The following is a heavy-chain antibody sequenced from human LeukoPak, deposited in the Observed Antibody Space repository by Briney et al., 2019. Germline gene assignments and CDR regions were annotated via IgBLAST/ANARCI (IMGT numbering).Heavy chain of an antibody. J-gene: IGHJ4*02. D-gene: IGHD6-19*01. Sequence: PGGSLRLSCAASGFTFSSYGMHWVRQAPGKGLEWVAFIRYDGSNKYYADSVKGRFTISRDNSKNTLYLQMNSLRAEDTAVYYCAKLRPRIAVAGISTIDYWGQGTLVTVYS. CDR2: IRYDGSNK. V-gene: IGHV3-30*02. CDR1: GFTFSSYG. CDR3: AKLRPRIAVAGISTIDY.